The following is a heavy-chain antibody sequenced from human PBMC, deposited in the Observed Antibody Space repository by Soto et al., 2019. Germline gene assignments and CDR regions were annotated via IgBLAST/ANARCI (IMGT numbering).Heavy chain of an antibody. D-gene: IGHD2-8*02. CDR1: GYTFTAYS. J-gene: IGHJ6*02. CDR3: ARDSPYFEDVYTLVSLDV. CDR2: LNPASGVT. Sequence: QVQLVQSGAEVKKPGASVNVSCKASGYTFTAYSIHWVRQAPGQGLEWMGWLNPASGVTTYAQNFQGRVTMTRDAAIGTAYMGLSRLRSDDTAVYFCARDSPYFEDVYTLVSLDVWGQGTTVTVSS. V-gene: IGHV1-2*02.